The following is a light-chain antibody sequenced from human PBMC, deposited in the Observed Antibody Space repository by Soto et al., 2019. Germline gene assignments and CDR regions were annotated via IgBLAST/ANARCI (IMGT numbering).Light chain of an antibody. J-gene: IGLJ2*01. Sequence: QSVLTQPPSASGTPGQRVTISCSGSSSNIGSNTVNWYQQLPGTAPKLLIYSNNQRPSGVPDRFSGSKSGTSASLAISGLQSEDEADYYCAAWDDSLIGVVFGGGTKLTDL. CDR2: SNN. CDR3: AAWDDSLIGVV. CDR1: SSNIGSNT. V-gene: IGLV1-44*01.